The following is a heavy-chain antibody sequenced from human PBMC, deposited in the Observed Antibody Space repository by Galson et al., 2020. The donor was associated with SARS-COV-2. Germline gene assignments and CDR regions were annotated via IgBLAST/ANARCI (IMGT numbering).Heavy chain of an antibody. J-gene: IGHJ4*01. D-gene: IGHD3-3*01. V-gene: IGHV4-61*01. CDR3: ARDTFNRDFWSGYDY. CDR2: LYFSGTT. CDR1: GDSVRSGSYS. Sequence: SETLSLTCTVSGDSVRSGSYSWSWIRQPPGKGLEWIGYLYFSGTTKYNPSLKSRVSISLDTSKNQFSLKLSSVTAADTAVYFCARDTFNRDFWSGYDYWGHGTLVTVSS.